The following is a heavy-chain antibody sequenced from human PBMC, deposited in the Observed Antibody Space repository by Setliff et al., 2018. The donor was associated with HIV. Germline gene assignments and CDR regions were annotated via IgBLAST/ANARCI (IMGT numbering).Heavy chain of an antibody. CDR2: IIPIFGTA. Sequence: GASVKVSCKASGGTFSSYAISWVRQAPGQGLEWMGGIIPIFGTANYAQKFQGRVTITADESTSTAYMELSSLRSEDTAVYYCARGYCSGGSCYRTFRYYYYYMDVWGKGTTVTVSS. D-gene: IGHD2-15*01. V-gene: IGHV1-69*13. CDR3: ARGYCSGGSCYRTFRYYYYYMDV. CDR1: GGTFSSYA. J-gene: IGHJ6*03.